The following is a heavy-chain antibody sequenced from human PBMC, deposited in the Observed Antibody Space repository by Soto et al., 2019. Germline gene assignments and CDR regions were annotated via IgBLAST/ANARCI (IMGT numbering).Heavy chain of an antibody. V-gene: IGHV4-39*01. CDR1: GASVNSENYY. J-gene: IGHJ5*02. D-gene: IGHD3-3*01. CDR3: ARYDFFGNWFDP. Sequence: SETLSLTCTVSGASVNSENYYWSWIRQPPGKGLEWIGSIYYSGSTYYNPSLKSRVTISVDTSKNQFSLKLSSVTAADTAVYYCARYDFFGNWFDPWGQGTLVTVSS. CDR2: IYYSGST.